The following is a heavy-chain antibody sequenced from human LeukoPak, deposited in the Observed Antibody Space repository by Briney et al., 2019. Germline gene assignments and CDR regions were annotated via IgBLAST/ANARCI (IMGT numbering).Heavy chain of an antibody. CDR1: GGSISSRSYY. CDR2: GYYSGST. Sequence: PSETLSLTCTVSGGSISSRSYYWGWIRQPPGKGLEWVGSGYYSGSTYYNPSLKSRVTISVDTSKNQFSLKLSSVTAADTAVYYCARGAHAEGGFDYWGQGTLVTVSS. J-gene: IGHJ4*02. V-gene: IGHV4-39*01. CDR3: ARGAHAEGGFDY.